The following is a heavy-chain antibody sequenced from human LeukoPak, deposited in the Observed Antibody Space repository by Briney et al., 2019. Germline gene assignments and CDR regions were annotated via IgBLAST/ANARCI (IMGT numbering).Heavy chain of an antibody. V-gene: IGHV3-7*05. J-gene: IGHJ4*02. CDR3: ATWSNAWEFDY. Sequence: GGSLRLSCAAYGFTFGSSWMTWVRQAPGKGLEWVAHINEDGSDKYYVDSVTGRFSISRDNTKNSLYLQMSSLRAEDTAVYYCATWSNAWEFDYWGQGTLVSVSS. CDR1: GFTFGSSW. CDR2: INEDGSDK. D-gene: IGHD1-26*01.